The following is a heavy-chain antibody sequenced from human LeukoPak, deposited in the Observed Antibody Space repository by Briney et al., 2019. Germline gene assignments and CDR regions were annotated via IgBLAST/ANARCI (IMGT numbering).Heavy chain of an antibody. CDR1: GFIYTSYW. CDR3: ARRGYNAMAYFDY. J-gene: IGHJ4*02. V-gene: IGHV5-51*01. Sequence: PGGSLRLSCAASGFIYTSYWIGWVRQMPGKGLEWMGIIYPGDSDTRYSPSFQGQVTISADKSISTAYLQWSSLKASGTAMYYCARRGYNAMAYFDYWGQGTLVTVSS. D-gene: IGHD2-15*01. CDR2: IYPGDSDT.